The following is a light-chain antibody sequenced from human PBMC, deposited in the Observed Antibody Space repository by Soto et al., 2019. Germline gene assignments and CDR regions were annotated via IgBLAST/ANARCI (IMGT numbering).Light chain of an antibody. J-gene: IGKJ4*01. CDR2: GAS. CDR1: QSVSSN. Sequence: EIVMTQSPATLSVSPGERATLSCRASQSVSSNLAWYQQKPGQAPRLLIYGASTRATGIPARFSGSGSGTEFTLTISSLQSEDFAVYYCQQVSGYPLNFGGGTKV. CDR3: QQVSGYPLN. V-gene: IGKV3D-15*01.